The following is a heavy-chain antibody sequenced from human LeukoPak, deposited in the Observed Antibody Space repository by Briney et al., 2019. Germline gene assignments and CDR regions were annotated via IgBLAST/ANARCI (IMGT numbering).Heavy chain of an antibody. CDR2: INPNSGGT. D-gene: IGHD3-10*01. Sequence: GASVKVSCKASGYTFTGYYMHWVRQAPGQGLEWMGWINPNSGGTNYAQKFQGRVTMTRDTSISTAYMELSRLRSDDTAVYCCARVRGPRGGYYYYGMDVWGQGTTVTVSS. J-gene: IGHJ6*02. V-gene: IGHV1-2*02. CDR3: ARVRGPRGGYYYYGMDV. CDR1: GYTFTGYY.